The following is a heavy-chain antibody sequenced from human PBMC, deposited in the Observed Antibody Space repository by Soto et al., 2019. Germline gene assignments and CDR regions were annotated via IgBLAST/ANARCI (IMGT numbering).Heavy chain of an antibody. J-gene: IGHJ4*02. D-gene: IGHD3-3*01. Sequence: EVQLVESGGGLVQPGGSLRLSCAASGFSITNTWMHWVRQAPGKGLEWVGRVKSKADGGTADYAAPVKGSVTVSSDDSKNTQYLQMNSLKMEDTAADYWSCYPDFWGGHAPLWGQGTLVTVSS. V-gene: IGHV3-15*07. CDR1: GFSITNTW. CDR3: SCYPDFWGGHAPL. CDR2: VKSKADGGTA.